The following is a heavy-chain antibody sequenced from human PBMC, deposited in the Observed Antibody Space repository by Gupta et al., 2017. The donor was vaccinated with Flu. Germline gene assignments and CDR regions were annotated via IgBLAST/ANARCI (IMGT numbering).Heavy chain of an antibody. D-gene: IGHD1-7*01. J-gene: IGHJ6*03. CDR1: RFVFSAYG. V-gene: IGHV3-30*18. CDR2: ISYDASET. Sequence: VESGGGVVQPGRSLRLSGAASRFVFSAYGTHWVRQAPGKGLEWVAAISYDASETYYSDSVKGRFTISRDNSRDALFLQMNNLRAEDTAVYYCAKTGTTGYYYMDVWGKGTTVIVSS. CDR3: AKTGTTGYYYMDV.